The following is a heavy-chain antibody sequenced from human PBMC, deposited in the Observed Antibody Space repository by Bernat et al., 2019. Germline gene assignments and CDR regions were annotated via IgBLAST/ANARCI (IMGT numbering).Heavy chain of an antibody. CDR3: ARDQRELRLSGAFDI. D-gene: IGHD1-26*01. CDR1: GFTVSSNY. J-gene: IGHJ3*02. CDR2: IYSGGST. Sequence: EVQLVESGGGLVQPGGSLRLSCAASGFTVSSNYMSWVRQAPGKGLEWGSVIYSGGSTYYADSVKGRFTISRDNSKNTLYLQMNSLRAEDTAVYYCARDQRELRLSGAFDIWGQGTMVTVSS. V-gene: IGHV3-66*01.